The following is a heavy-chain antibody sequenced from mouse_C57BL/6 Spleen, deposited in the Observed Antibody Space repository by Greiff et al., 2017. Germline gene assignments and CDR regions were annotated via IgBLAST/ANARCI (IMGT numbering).Heavy chain of an antibody. D-gene: IGHD1-1*01. CDR1: GYAFSSDW. CDR2: IYPGDGDT. Sequence: QVQLQQSGAELVKPGASVKISCKASGYAFSSDWMNWVKQRPGKGLEWIGQIYPGDGDTKYNGKFKGKATLTADKSSSTAYMQLSSLTSEDSAVYFCARYGYGSDYWGQGTLVTVSA. CDR3: ARYGYGSDY. J-gene: IGHJ3*01. V-gene: IGHV1-80*01.